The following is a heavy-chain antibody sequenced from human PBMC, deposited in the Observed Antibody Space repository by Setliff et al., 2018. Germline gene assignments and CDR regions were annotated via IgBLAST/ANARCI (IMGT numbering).Heavy chain of an antibody. CDR3: ARGRNIEARLLDS. CDR2: FYHTGIT. V-gene: IGHV4-39*07. D-gene: IGHD6-6*01. Sequence: KPSETLSLTCTVSGGSISSYPYYWGWIRQPPGEGLEWIGNFYHTGITYYKPSLKSRVTISADTSKNQLSLNLTSVTAADTAVYYCARGRNIEARLLDSWGQGTLVTVSS. J-gene: IGHJ4*02. CDR1: GGSISSYPYY.